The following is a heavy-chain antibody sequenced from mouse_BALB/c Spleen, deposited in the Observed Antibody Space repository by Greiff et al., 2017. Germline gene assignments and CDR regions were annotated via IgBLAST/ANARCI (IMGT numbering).Heavy chain of an antibody. J-gene: IGHJ4*01. CDR3: AKTGGIAMDY. CDR2: ISSGSSTI. Sequence: EVKLMESGGGLVKPGGSLKLSCAASGFTFSSYAMSWVRQTPEKRLEWVAYISSGSSTIYYADTVKGRFTISRDNPKNTLFLQMTSLRSEDTAMYYCAKTGGIAMDYWGQGTSVTVSS. CDR1: GFTFSSYA. V-gene: IGHV5-17*02.